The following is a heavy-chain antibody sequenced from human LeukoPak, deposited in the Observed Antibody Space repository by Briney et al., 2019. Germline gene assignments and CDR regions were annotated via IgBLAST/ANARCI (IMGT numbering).Heavy chain of an antibody. Sequence: GASVKVSCKASGSTFTGYYMHWVRQAPGQGLEWMGWINPNSGGTNYAQKFQGRVTMTRDTSISTAYMELSRLRSDDTAVYYCARGWYDFWSGYYGYWGQGTLVTVSS. V-gene: IGHV1-2*02. J-gene: IGHJ4*02. CDR2: INPNSGGT. D-gene: IGHD3-3*01. CDR1: GSTFTGYY. CDR3: ARGWYDFWSGYYGY.